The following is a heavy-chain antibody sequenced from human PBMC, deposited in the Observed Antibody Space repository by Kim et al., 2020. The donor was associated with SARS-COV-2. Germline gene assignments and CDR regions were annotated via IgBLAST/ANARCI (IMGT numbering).Heavy chain of an antibody. V-gene: IGHV3-30*18. CDR2: ISYDGSNK. CDR1: GFTFSSYG. D-gene: IGHD1-26*01. Sequence: GGSLRLSCAASGFTFSSYGMHWVRQAPGKGLEWVAVISYDGSNKYYADSVKGRFTISRDNSKNTLYLQMNSLRAEDTAVYYCAKDLGPQGGMDVWGQGTTVTVSS. J-gene: IGHJ6*02. CDR3: AKDLGPQGGMDV.